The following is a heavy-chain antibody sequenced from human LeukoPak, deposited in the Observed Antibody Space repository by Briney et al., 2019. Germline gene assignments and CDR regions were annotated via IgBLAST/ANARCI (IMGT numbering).Heavy chain of an antibody. V-gene: IGHV3-7*01. CDR2: IKQDGSEK. D-gene: IGHD4-17*01. CDR1: GFTLSSYW. CDR3: ARDRTTVTTAGEFDY. Sequence: GGSLRLSCAASGFTLSSYWMSWVRQAPGKGLEWVANIKQDGSEKYYVDSVKGRFTISRDNAKNSLYLQVNSLRAEDTAVYYCARDRTTVTTAGEFDYWGQGTLVTVSS. J-gene: IGHJ4*02.